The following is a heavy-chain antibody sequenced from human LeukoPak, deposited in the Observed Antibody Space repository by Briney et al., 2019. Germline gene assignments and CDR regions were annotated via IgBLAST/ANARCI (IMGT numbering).Heavy chain of an antibody. CDR3: ASAREPVECDY. D-gene: IGHD1-14*01. CDR1: GGTFSSYA. V-gene: IGHV1-69*06. J-gene: IGHJ4*02. Sequence: SVKVSCKASGGTFSSYAISWVRQAPGQGLEWMGGIIPIFGTANYAQKFQGRVTITADKSTSTAYMELSSLRSDDTAVYYCASAREPVECDYWGQGTLVTVSS. CDR2: IIPIFGTA.